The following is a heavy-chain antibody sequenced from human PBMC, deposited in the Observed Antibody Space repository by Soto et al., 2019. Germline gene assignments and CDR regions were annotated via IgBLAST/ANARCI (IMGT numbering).Heavy chain of an antibody. D-gene: IGHD3-16*01. J-gene: IGHJ4*02. Sequence: EVQLVESGGGLVQPGGSLRLSCGASGLTFSTSCMTWVRQAPGKGLEWVAELNPDGSVKTYVDAVRGRVTISRDNAKNSDYLQMNSLREEDRAIDYCAGDSYFGAIDYWGRGTLVTVST. CDR2: LNPDGSVK. CDR3: AGDSYFGAIDY. CDR1: GLTFSTSC. V-gene: IGHV3-7*01.